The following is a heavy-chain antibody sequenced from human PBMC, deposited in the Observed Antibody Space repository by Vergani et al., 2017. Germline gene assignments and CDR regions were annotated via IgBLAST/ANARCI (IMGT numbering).Heavy chain of an antibody. D-gene: IGHD6-19*01. V-gene: IGHV4-39*01. CDR1: GGSISSSSYY. CDR3: ARHENNAYSSGWYFDY. CDR2: IYYSGST. J-gene: IGHJ4*02. Sequence: QVQLQESGPGLVKPSETLSLTCTVSGGSISSSSYYWGWIRQPPGKGLEWIGSIYYSGSTYYNPSLKSRVTISVDTSKNQFSLKLSSVTAADTAVYYCARHENNAYSSGWYFDYWGQGTLVTVSS.